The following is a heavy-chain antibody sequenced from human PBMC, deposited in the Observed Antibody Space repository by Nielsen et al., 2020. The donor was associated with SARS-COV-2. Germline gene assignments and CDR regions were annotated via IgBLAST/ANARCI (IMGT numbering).Heavy chain of an antibody. Sequence: ASVKVSCKASGYTFTSYGISWVRQAPGQGLEWMGWISAYNGNTNYAQKLQGRVTMTRDTSTSTVCMELSSLRSEDTAVYYCARDLTVVTASPYSYYYGMDVWGQGTTVTVSS. CDR3: ARDLTVVTASPYSYYYGMDV. CDR2: ISAYNGNT. V-gene: IGHV1-18*01. J-gene: IGHJ6*02. D-gene: IGHD2-21*02. CDR1: GYTFTSYG.